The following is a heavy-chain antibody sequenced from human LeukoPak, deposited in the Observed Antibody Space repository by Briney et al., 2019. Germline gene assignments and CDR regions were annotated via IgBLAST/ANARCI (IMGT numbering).Heavy chain of an antibody. Sequence: GGSLRLSCAASGFTLSDYFMTWVRQAPGKGLEWVSVISGSGGSTYYADSVKGRFTISRDNAKNSLYLQMNSLRAEDTAVYYCARVPRYSSSWYLTYMDVWGKGTTVTVSS. CDR3: ARVPRYSSSWYLTYMDV. CDR2: ISGSGGST. V-gene: IGHV3-11*04. CDR1: GFTLSDYF. D-gene: IGHD6-13*01. J-gene: IGHJ6*03.